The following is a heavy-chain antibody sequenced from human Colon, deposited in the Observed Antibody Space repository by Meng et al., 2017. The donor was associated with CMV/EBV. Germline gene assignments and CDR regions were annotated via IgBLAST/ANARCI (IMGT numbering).Heavy chain of an antibody. J-gene: IGHJ4*02. CDR3: ARGGFSPFGY. CDR1: GGSISSSSYY. V-gene: IGHV4-39*01. Sequence: GSLRLSCTVSGGSISSSSYYWGWIRQPPGKGLEWIGSIYYSGSTYYNPSLKSRVTISVDTSKNQFSLKLSSVTAADTAVYYCARGGFSPFGYWGQGTLVTVSS. D-gene: IGHD3-16*01. CDR2: IYYSGST.